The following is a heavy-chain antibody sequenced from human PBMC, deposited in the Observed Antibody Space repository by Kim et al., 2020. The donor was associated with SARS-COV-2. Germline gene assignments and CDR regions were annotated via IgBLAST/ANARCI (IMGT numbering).Heavy chain of an antibody. CDR2: ST. J-gene: IGHJ4*02. V-gene: IGHV4-34*01. CDR3: ARINSSGWYD. Sequence: STNYNPALKSQVTKSVDTSRNQFSLKLSSVTAADTAVYYCARINSSGWYDWGQGTLVTVSS. D-gene: IGHD6-19*01.